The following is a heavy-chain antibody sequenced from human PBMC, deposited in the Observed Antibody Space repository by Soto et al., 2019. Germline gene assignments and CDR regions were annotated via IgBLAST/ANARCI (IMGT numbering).Heavy chain of an antibody. D-gene: IGHD3-22*01. CDR2: IYPGDSDT. V-gene: IGHV5-51*01. CDR3: ARQSVFDYYYDSSGYKDAFDI. CDR1: GESLTSYW. J-gene: IGHJ3*02. Sequence: TNSCRVAGESLTSYWIGLVRPMPGNGLEWMGIIYPGDSDTRYSPSFQGQVTISADKSISTAYLQWSSLKASDTAMYYCARQSVFDYYYDSSGYKDAFDIWGQGTMVNVSS.